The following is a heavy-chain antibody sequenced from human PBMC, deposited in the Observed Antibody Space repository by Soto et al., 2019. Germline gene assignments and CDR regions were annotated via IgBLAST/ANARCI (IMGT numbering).Heavy chain of an antibody. CDR3: VRAFDI. J-gene: IGHJ3*02. CDR2: TKNKAYSYSI. Sequence: EVQLVESGGGLVQPGGSLRLSCAASGFTFSDYYMDWVRQAPGKGLEWVGRTKNKAYSYSIEYAASVKGRFTIARDDSKNPPFPENDRPKTQDTAVYYCVRAFDIWGQGTMVTVSS. V-gene: IGHV3-72*01. CDR1: GFTFSDYY.